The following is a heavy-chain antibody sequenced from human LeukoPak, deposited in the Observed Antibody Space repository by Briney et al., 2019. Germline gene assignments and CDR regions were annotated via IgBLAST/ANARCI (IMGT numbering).Heavy chain of an antibody. CDR2: ISGSDSST. CDR3: AKVGPKSYFASGSYSDY. CDR1: GFTFSSSV. J-gene: IGHJ4*02. Sequence: GGSLRLSCAASGFTFSSSVMSWVRQAPGKGLEWVSIISGSDSSTHYADSVKGRFTVSRDTSKNTLYLQMNSLKAEDTAIYYCAKVGPKSYFASGSYSDYWGQGTLVTVSS. D-gene: IGHD3-10*01. V-gene: IGHV3-23*01.